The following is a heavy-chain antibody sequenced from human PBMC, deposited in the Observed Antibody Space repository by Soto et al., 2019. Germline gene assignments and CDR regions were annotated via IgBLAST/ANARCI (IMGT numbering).Heavy chain of an antibody. Sequence: QVQLVQSGAEVKKPGSSVKVSCKASGGTFRNLAINWVRQAPGQGLEWMGGFIPIIGGGINAQKFQGRVTIISDESTSTAYMELSSLKSEDTAMYFCARRSVSHSNAFDFWGQGTMVTVSS. CDR3: ARRSVSHSNAFDF. V-gene: IGHV1-69*01. CDR1: GGTFRNLA. J-gene: IGHJ3*01. D-gene: IGHD2-15*01. CDR2: FIPIIGGG.